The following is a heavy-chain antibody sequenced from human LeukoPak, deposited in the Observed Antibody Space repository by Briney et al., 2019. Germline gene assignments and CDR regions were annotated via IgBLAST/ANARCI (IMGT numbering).Heavy chain of an antibody. V-gene: IGHV3-23*01. CDR1: GFTCSSYA. CDR3: AKRSDGSYYFDY. Sequence: VGSLRLYCATSGFTCSSYAMSCVRQAPGKGLEWVSAISGSGGSTYYADSVKGRFTISRDNSKNTLYLQMNSLRAEDTAVYYCAKRSDGSYYFDYWGQGTLVTVSS. J-gene: IGHJ4*02. CDR2: ISGSGGST. D-gene: IGHD1-26*01.